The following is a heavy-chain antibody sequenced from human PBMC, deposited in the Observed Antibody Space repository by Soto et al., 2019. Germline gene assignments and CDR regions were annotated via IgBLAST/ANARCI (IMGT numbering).Heavy chain of an antibody. CDR1: GFTFSSYS. CDR2: ISSSSSYI. Sequence: GALRLSCAASGFTFSSYSMNWVRQAPGKGLEWVSSISSSSSYIYYADSVKGRFTISRDNAKNSLYLQMNSLRAEDTAVYYCARVSGYCSSTSCYASGYYMDVWGKGTTVTVSS. D-gene: IGHD2-2*01. CDR3: ARVSGYCSSTSCYASGYYMDV. V-gene: IGHV3-21*01. J-gene: IGHJ6*03.